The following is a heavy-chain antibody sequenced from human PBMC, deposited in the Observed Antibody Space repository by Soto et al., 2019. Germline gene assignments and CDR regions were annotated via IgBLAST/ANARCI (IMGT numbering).Heavy chain of an antibody. CDR3: VRHRGNYFDF. J-gene: IGHJ4*02. Sequence: SETLSLTCSVSGDSINSRYWSWIRQPPGKGLEWIGYIDYVGSTNYAPSLQSQVTMSVDTSKNQVSLKLRYVTAADTAVYYCVRHRGNYFDFWGQGTLVTVSS. V-gene: IGHV4-59*11. CDR2: IDYVGST. D-gene: IGHD3-10*01. CDR1: GDSINSRY.